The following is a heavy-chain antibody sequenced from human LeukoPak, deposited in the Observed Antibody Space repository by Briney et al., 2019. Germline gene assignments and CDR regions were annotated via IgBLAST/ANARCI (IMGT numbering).Heavy chain of an antibody. Sequence: ASVKVSCKASGYTFTSYYMHWVRQAPGQGLEWMGIINPSGGSTSYAQKFQGRVTMTRNTSISTAYMELSSLRSEDTAVYYCARGYCSGGSCGDYYMDVWGKGTTVTISS. D-gene: IGHD2-15*01. CDR3: ARGYCSGGSCGDYYMDV. CDR2: INPSGGST. CDR1: GYTFTSYY. J-gene: IGHJ6*03. V-gene: IGHV1-46*01.